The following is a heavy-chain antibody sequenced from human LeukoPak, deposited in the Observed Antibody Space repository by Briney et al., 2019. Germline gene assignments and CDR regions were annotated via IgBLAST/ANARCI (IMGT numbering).Heavy chain of an antibody. J-gene: IGHJ4*02. D-gene: IGHD1-26*01. CDR1: GYSISSDNW. CDR2: IYYSGSI. V-gene: IGHV4-28*05. CDR3: ARKRSGISYFDD. Sequence: PAETLSLTCAVSGYSISSDNWWGWIRQPPGKGLEWIGYIYYSGSIYYNPSLKSRVTMSVDKSKNQFSLKLSSVTAVDTAVYYCARKRSGISYFDDWGQGTLVTVSS.